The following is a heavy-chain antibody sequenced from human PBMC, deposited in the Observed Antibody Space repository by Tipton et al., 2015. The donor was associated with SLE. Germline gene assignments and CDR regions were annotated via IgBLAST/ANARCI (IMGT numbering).Heavy chain of an antibody. J-gene: IGHJ4*02. CDR3: ASLVSTNWYFDY. CDR1: GGSISSYY. Sequence: TLSLTCTVSGGSISSYYWGWIRQPPGKGLEWIGSIYYSGSTYYNPSLKSRVTISVDTSNNQFSLQLSSVTAADTAVYYCASLVSTNWYFDYWGQGTLVTVSS. V-gene: IGHV4-39*07. D-gene: IGHD1-1*01. CDR2: IYYSGST.